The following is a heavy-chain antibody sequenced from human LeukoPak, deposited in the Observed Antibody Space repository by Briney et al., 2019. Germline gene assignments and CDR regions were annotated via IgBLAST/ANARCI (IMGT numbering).Heavy chain of an antibody. J-gene: IGHJ4*02. Sequence: PSETLSLTCTVSGSSISSGGYYWSWIRQHPGKGLEWIGYIYYSGSTYYNPSLKSRVTISVDTSKNQFSLKLSSVTAADTAVYYCARVPTYHYYDSSGYYYFDYWGQGTLVTVSS. CDR3: ARVPTYHYYDSSGYYYFDY. CDR1: GSSISSGGYY. V-gene: IGHV4-31*03. D-gene: IGHD3-22*01. CDR2: IYYSGST.